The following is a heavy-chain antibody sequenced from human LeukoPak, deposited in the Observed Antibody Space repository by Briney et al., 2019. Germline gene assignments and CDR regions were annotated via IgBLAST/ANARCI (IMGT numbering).Heavy chain of an antibody. Sequence: SETLSLTCAVSGVSISSTTWWSWVRQPPGKGLEWIGEISHSGNTNYNPFLESRVTMFVDNSKNQFSLQLTSVTAADTAVYYCAIRSLRSSWDSFDYWGQGALVTVSS. D-gene: IGHD6-13*01. J-gene: IGHJ4*02. CDR1: GVSISSTTW. CDR2: ISHSGNT. V-gene: IGHV4-4*02. CDR3: AIRSLRSSWDSFDY.